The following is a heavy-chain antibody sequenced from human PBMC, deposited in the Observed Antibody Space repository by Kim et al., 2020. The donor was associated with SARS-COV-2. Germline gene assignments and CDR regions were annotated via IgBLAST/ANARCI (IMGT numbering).Heavy chain of an antibody. D-gene: IGHD3-3*01. CDR3: ARDRLYNAFWTCDYYFD. V-gene: IGHV3-7*03. CDR1: RFAFRGYS. J-gene: IGHJ4*01. Sequence: GGSLRLSCVVSRFAFRGYSMSWVRQAPGKGLEWVSNINGNGSGTYYVDSVKGRFTISRDNARNSLYLQMNSLRAEDTAVYYCARDRLYNAFWTCDYYFD. CDR2: INGNGSGT.